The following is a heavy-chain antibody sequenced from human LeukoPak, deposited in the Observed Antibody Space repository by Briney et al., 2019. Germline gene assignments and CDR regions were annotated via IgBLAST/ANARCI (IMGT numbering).Heavy chain of an antibody. CDR1: GFTFLDYA. CDR3: ARVAQQQLYQDY. J-gene: IGHJ4*02. V-gene: IGHV3-7*01. Sequence: QSGGSLRLSCAASGFTFLDYAMHWVRQAPGKGLEWVANIKQDGSEKYYVDSVKGRFTISRDNAKNSLYLQMNSLGAEDTAVYYCARVAQQQLYQDYWGQGTLVTVSS. D-gene: IGHD6-13*01. CDR2: IKQDGSEK.